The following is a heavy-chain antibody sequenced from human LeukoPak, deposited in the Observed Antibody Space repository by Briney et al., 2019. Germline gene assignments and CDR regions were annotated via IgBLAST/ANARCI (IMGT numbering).Heavy chain of an antibody. J-gene: IGHJ3*02. CDR3: ARGLLGYSSGWLGVAFDI. Sequence: SETLSLTCTVSGGSISDYYWTWIRQPPGKGLEWVGYIYYSGSTNYNPSLKSRLTISVDPSKSQFSLKLSSVTAADTAVYYCARGLLGYSSGWLGVAFDIWGQGTMVSVSS. V-gene: IGHV4-59*01. CDR2: IYYSGST. CDR1: GGSISDYY. D-gene: IGHD6-25*01.